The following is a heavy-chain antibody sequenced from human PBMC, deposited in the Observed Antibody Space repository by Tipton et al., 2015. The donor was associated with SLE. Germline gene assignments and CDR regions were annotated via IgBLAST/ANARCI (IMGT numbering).Heavy chain of an antibody. CDR3: ARLTEAVTLFVY. Sequence: SLRLSCAASGFIFSNFWMSWVRQAPGKGLEWVASINPVGGATQYADSVKGRFTVSRDNAENSLSLQMSSLRSDDTAVYYCARLTEAVTLFVYWGPGTLVTVSS. V-gene: IGHV3-7*01. CDR2: INPVGGAT. D-gene: IGHD2-15*01. CDR1: GFIFSNFW. J-gene: IGHJ1*01.